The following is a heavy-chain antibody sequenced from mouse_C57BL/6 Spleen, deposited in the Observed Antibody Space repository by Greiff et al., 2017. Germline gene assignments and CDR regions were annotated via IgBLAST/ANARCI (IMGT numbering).Heavy chain of an antibody. J-gene: IGHJ2*01. CDR3: ARASSFFDY. CDR1: GFTFSSYG. V-gene: IGHV5-6*01. D-gene: IGHD1-3*01. Sequence: EVQGVESGGDLVKPGGSLKLSCAASGFTFSSYGMSWVRQTPDKRLEWVATISSGGSYTYYPDSVKGRFTISRDNAKNTLYLQMSSLKSEDTAMXYCARASSFFDYWGQGTTLTVSS. CDR2: ISSGGSYT.